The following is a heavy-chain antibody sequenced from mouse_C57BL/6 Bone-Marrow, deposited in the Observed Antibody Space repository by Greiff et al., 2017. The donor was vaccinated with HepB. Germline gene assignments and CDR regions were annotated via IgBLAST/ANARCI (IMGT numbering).Heavy chain of an antibody. Sequence: EVKLVESGGGLVKPGGSLKLSCAASGFTFSSYAMSWVRQTPEKRLEWVATISDGGSYTYYPDNVKGRFTISRDNAKNNLYLQMSHLKSEDTAMYYCARDGLLLNYWGQGTLVTVSA. CDR3: ARDGLLLNY. V-gene: IGHV5-4*01. J-gene: IGHJ3*01. D-gene: IGHD1-1*01. CDR2: ISDGGSYT. CDR1: GFTFSSYA.